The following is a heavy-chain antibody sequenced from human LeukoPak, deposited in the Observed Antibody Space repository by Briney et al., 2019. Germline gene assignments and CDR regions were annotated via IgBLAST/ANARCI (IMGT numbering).Heavy chain of an antibody. D-gene: IGHD4-11*01. CDR3: ARGYSTAHYYYYYGMDV. Sequence: GSTIYYADSVKGRFTISRGNAKNSLYLQMNSLRAEDTAVYYCARGYSTAHYYYYYGMDVWGQGTTVTVSS. J-gene: IGHJ6*02. V-gene: IGHV3-11*01. CDR2: GSTI.